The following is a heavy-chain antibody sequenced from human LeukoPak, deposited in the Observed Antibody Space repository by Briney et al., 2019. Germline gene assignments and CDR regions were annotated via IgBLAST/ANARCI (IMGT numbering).Heavy chain of an antibody. CDR3: ARQGTYSSGRPFDY. J-gene: IGHJ4*02. Sequence: SETLSLTCTVSGGSISSGDYYWSWIRQPPGKGLEWIGYIYYSGSTYYNPSLKSRVTISVDTSKNQFSLKLSSVTAADTAVYYCARQGTYSSGRPFDYWGQGTLVTVSS. D-gene: IGHD6-19*01. CDR2: IYYSGST. V-gene: IGHV4-30-4*08. CDR1: GGSISSGDYY.